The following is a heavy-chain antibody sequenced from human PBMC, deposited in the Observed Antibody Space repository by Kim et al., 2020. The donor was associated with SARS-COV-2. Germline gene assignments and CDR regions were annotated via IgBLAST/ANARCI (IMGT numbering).Heavy chain of an antibody. D-gene: IGHD6-19*01. V-gene: IGHV4-4*07. CDR3: ARDLAVAASDAFDI. CDR1: GGSISSYY. J-gene: IGHJ3*02. CDR2: IYTSGST. Sequence: SETLSLTCTVSGGSISSYYWSWIRQPAGKGLEWIGRIYTSGSTNYNPSLKSRVTMSVDTSKNQFSLKLSSVTAADTAVYYCARDLAVAASDAFDIWGQGTMVTVSS.